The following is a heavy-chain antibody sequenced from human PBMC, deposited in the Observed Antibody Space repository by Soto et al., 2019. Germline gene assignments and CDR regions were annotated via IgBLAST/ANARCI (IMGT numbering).Heavy chain of an antibody. D-gene: IGHD6-13*01. J-gene: IGHJ4*02. CDR3: ARYRREAVAGYTLDN. V-gene: IGHV4-59*01. CDR2: VYNSGST. Sequence: SETLSLTCTVSGDSISSNYWTWIRQPPGKGLEWIGYVYNSGSTNYNPSLKSRVTISEDTSKSQFSLKVNSMTAADTAVYYCARYRREAVAGYTLDNWGQGILVTVSS. CDR1: GDSISSNY.